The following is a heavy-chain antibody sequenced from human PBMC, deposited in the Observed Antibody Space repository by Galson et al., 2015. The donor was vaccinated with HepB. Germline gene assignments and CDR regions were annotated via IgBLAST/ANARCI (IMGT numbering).Heavy chain of an antibody. J-gene: IGHJ5*02. Sequence: SLRLSCAASGFTFGSYAMHWVRQAPGKGLEYVSAISSHGGSTYYADYVKGRFTISRDNSKNTLYLQMSSLRAEDTAVYYCAKGPGSAPFRNWFDPWGQGTLVTVSS. CDR1: GFTFGSYA. V-gene: IGHV3-64D*06. CDR2: ISSHGGST. CDR3: AKGPGSAPFRNWFDP.